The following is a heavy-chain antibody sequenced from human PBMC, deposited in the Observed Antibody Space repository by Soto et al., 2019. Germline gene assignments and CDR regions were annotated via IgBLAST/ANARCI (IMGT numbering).Heavy chain of an antibody. Sequence: PSETLSLTCTVSGGSIRGYYWSWFRQPPGKGLEWIGYIYYSGSTNYNPSLKSRVTMSVDTSNNQFSLKLNSVTAADTAIYYCARHRPYSSPFFFDSWGQGTLVTVSS. J-gene: IGHJ4*02. V-gene: IGHV4-59*08. CDR3: ARHRPYSSPFFFDS. D-gene: IGHD2-15*01. CDR1: GGSIRGYY. CDR2: IYYSGST.